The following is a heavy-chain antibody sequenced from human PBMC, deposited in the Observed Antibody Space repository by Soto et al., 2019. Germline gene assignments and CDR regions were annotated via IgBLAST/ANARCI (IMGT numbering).Heavy chain of an antibody. CDR2: IYYSGST. Sequence: KASETLTLTCTVSGGSISSGDYYWSWIRQPPGKGLEWIGYIYYSGSTYYNPSLKSRVTISVDTSKNQFSLKLSSVTAADTAVYYCARGAPATAISLGNWFDPWGQGTLVTVSS. CDR1: GGSISSGDYY. D-gene: IGHD2-2*01. CDR3: ARGAPATAISLGNWFDP. V-gene: IGHV4-30-4*01. J-gene: IGHJ5*02.